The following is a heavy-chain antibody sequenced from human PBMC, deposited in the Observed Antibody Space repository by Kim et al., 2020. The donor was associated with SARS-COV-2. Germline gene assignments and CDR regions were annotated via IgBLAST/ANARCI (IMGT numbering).Heavy chain of an antibody. CDR3: ARENSHITLFGVVSRIGMDV. D-gene: IGHD3-3*01. CDR1: GFNFSDYY. CDR2: ISSSGSTI. Sequence: GGSLRLSCAASGFNFSDYYMSWIRQAPGKGLEWVSYISSSGSTIYYADSVKGRFTISRDNAKNSLYLQMNSLRAEDTAVYYCARENSHITLFGVVSRIGMDVWGQGTTVTVSS. J-gene: IGHJ6*02. V-gene: IGHV3-11*01.